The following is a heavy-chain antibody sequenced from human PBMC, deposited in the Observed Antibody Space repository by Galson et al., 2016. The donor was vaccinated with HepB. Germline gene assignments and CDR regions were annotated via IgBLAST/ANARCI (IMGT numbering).Heavy chain of an antibody. D-gene: IGHD2-15*01. CDR3: AKDWTLTYCTGGSCYISGLSRHFDL. CDR1: GFTFNNYG. CDR2: ISFDGGDE. J-gene: IGHJ2*01. V-gene: IGHV3-30*18. Sequence: SLRLSCAASGFTFNNYGMHWVRQAPGKGLEWVAVISFDGGDEHYADSVKGRFTISRDNSKNTLYLQMNSLRTEDAALYYCAKDWTLTYCTGGSCYISGLSRHFDLWGRGTLVTVSS.